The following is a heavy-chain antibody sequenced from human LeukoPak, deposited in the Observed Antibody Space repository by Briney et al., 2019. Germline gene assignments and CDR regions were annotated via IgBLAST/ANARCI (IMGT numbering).Heavy chain of an antibody. D-gene: IGHD2-15*01. CDR1: GHSMNTFG. CDR3: AHVAKVRYSFKCMDV. J-gene: IGHJ6*03. CDR2: MSSDNGNT. V-gene: IGHV1-18*01. Sequence: ASVKVSCKPSGHSMNTFGITSGRQAPGQGLEWIGWMSSDNGNTNYADKFQGRVSITRDTSRTTAYMELRSLRSDDTAVYFCAHVAKVRYSFKCMDVWGAGTTVTVSS.